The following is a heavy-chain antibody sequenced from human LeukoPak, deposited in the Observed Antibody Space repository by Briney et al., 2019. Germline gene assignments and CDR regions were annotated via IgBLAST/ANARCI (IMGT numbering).Heavy chain of an antibody. V-gene: IGHV4-61*02. D-gene: IGHD6-13*01. CDR1: GGSISSGSYY. Sequence: SETLSLTCTVSGGSISSGSYYWSWIRQPAGKGLEWIGRIYTSGGTNYNPSLKSRVTISVDTSKNQFSLKLSSVTAADTAVYYCARGIAARSYFDYWGQGTLVTVPS. CDR2: IYTSGGT. J-gene: IGHJ4*02. CDR3: ARGIAARSYFDY.